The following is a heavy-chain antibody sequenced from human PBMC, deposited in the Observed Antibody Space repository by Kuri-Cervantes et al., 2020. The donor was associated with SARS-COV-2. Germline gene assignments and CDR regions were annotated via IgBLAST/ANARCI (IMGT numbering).Heavy chain of an antibody. D-gene: IGHD4-17*01. CDR2: ISGSGGST. CDR3: AKDLAYGDYAGDY. CDR1: GFTFSSYA. V-gene: IGHV3-23*01. Sequence: GESLKISCAASGFTFSSYAMSWVRQAPGKGLEWVSAISGSGGSTYYADSVKGRFTISRDNSKNTLYLQMNSLRAEDTAVYYCAKDLAYGDYAGDYWGQGTLVTGSS. J-gene: IGHJ4*02.